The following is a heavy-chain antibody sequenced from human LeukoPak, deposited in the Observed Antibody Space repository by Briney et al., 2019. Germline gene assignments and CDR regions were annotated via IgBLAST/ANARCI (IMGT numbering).Heavy chain of an antibody. D-gene: IGHD3-10*01. Sequence: GGSLRLSCAASGFTFSDYYMTWVRQAPGKGLEWLSHMGNSANTIHYADSVKGRFTISRDNAKNSLYLQMDSLRDEDTALYSCATWYYYGSQTFDFWGQGTLVTVSS. J-gene: IGHJ4*02. CDR1: GFTFSDYY. CDR2: MGNSANTI. V-gene: IGHV3-11*04. CDR3: ATWYYYGSQTFDF.